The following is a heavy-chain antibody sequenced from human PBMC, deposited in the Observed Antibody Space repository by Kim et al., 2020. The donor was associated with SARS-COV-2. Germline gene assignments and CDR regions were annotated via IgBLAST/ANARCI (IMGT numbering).Heavy chain of an antibody. Sequence: GGSLRLSCAASGFTFSSYAMHWVRQAPGKGLEWVAVISYDGSNKYYADSVKGRFTISRDNSKNTLYLQMNSLRAEDTAVYYCARGRNYYGSGSALNPDVWGQGTTVTVSS. J-gene: IGHJ6*02. V-gene: IGHV3-30*04. CDR1: GFTFSSYA. CDR2: ISYDGSNK. CDR3: ARGRNYYGSGSALNPDV. D-gene: IGHD3-10*01.